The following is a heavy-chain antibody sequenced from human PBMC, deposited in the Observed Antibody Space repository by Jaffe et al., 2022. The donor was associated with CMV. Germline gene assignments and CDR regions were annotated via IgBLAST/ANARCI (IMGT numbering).Heavy chain of an antibody. Sequence: QVQLVQSGAEVKKPGASVKVSCKASGYTFTGYYMHWVRQAPGQGLEWMGWINPNSGGTNYAQKFQGRVTMTRDTSISTAYMELSRLRSDDTAVYYCARDSSGSYAPYYFDYWGQGTLVTVSS. CDR3: ARDSSGSYAPYYFDY. CDR2: INPNSGGT. CDR1: GYTFTGYY. V-gene: IGHV1-2*02. J-gene: IGHJ4*02. D-gene: IGHD1-26*01.